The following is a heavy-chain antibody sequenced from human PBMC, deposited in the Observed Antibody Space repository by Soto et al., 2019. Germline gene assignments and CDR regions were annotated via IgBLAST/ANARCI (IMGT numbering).Heavy chain of an antibody. D-gene: IGHD6-19*01. Sequence: VASVKVSCKASGGTFSSYAISWVRQAPGQGLEWMGGIIPIFGTANYAQKFQGRVTITADESTSTAYMELSSLRSEDTAVYYCASPTGYSSGWYVYWGQGTLVTVSS. CDR2: IIPIFGTA. J-gene: IGHJ4*02. CDR1: GGTFSSYA. CDR3: ASPTGYSSGWYVY. V-gene: IGHV1-69*13.